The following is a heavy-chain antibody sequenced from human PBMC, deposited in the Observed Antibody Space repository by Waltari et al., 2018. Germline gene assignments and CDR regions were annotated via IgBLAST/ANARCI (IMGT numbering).Heavy chain of an antibody. CDR2: GKPKRGNT. CDR1: GYTFTSYD. D-gene: IGHD2-21*02. CDR3: ARVEGYCGGDCPPDY. V-gene: IGHV1-8*03. J-gene: IGHJ4*02. Sequence: QVQLVQSGAEVKKPGASVKVSCKASGYTFTSYDINWVRQATGQGLEWMGWGKPKRGNTGYAQKCQGRVTITRNTSISTAYMELSSLRSEDTAVYYCARVEGYCGGDCPPDYWGQGTLVTVSS.